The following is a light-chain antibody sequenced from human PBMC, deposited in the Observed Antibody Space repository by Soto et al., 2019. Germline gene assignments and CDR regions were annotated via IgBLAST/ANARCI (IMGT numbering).Light chain of an antibody. CDR2: GAS. CDR1: QSVGSH. CDR3: QQYTDWPLT. J-gene: IGKJ4*01. V-gene: IGKV3-15*01. Sequence: EIVMTQSPATLSVSPGERATLSCRASQSVGSHLAWYQQKPGQAPRLLIYGASSRATGVPARFSGSGSGTEFTLTISSLQSEDFAVYYCQQYTDWPLTFGGGTKVDIK.